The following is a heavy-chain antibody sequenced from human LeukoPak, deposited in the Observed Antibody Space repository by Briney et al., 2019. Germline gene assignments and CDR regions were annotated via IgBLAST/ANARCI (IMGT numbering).Heavy chain of an antibody. CDR2: ISLTDNTI. D-gene: IGHD4-17*01. V-gene: IGHV3-11*04. J-gene: IGHJ4*02. Sequence: PGGSLRLSCAASGFTFSDSYMSWIRQAPGKGLEWVAYISLTDNTIYYADSVKGRFTISRDNAKNSLYLQMNSLRAEDTAVYYCAKERAKYGGYDYWGQGTLVTVSS. CDR3: AKERAKYGGYDY. CDR1: GFTFSDSY.